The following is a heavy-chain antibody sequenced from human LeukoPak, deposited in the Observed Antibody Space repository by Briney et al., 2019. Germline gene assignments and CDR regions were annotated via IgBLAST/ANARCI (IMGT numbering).Heavy chain of an antibody. J-gene: IGHJ5*02. CDR3: ARGGIAAAGQS. D-gene: IGHD6-13*01. CDR1: GYTFTSYA. V-gene: IGHV1-46*01. Sequence: ASVKVSCKASGYTFTSYAMHWVRQAPGQGLEWMGIINPSGGSTSYAQKFQGRVTTTRDTSTSTVYMELSSLRSEDTAVYYCARGGIAAAGQSWGQGTLVTVSS. CDR2: INPSGGST.